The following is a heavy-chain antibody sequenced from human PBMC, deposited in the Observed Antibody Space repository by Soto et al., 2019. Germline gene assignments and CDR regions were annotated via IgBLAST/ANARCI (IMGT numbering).Heavy chain of an antibody. J-gene: IGHJ4*02. D-gene: IGHD5-12*01. CDR1: GYNFNTYW. V-gene: IGHV5-51*01. CDR3: ATSRGYNYVFEY. CDR2: VYPGDSDT. Sequence: GESLKISCKGSGYNFNTYWIGWVRQGPGKGLEWMGVVYPGDSDTRYSPSFKGQVSISVDKSISTAHLQWRSLKASDTAMYYCATSRGYNYVFEYWGQGALVTVSS.